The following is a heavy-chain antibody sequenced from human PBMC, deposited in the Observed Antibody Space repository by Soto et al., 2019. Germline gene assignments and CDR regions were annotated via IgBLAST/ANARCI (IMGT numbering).Heavy chain of an antibody. CDR2: IIPIFGTA. CDR3: ARVWNAPGSGGSCYDWFDP. D-gene: IGHD2-15*01. J-gene: IGHJ5*02. CDR1: GGTFSSYA. Sequence: GASVKVSCKASGGTFSSYAISWVRQAPGQGLEWMGGIIPIFGTANYAQKFQGRVAITADESTSTAYMELSSLRSEDTAVYYCARVWNAPGSGGSCYDWFDPWGQGTLVTVSS. V-gene: IGHV1-69*13.